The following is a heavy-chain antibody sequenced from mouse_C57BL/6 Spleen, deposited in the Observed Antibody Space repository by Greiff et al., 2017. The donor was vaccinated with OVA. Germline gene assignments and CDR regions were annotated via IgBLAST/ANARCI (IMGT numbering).Heavy chain of an antibody. CDR3: ARRDYDEGSYAMDY. CDR1: GYSFTDYN. J-gene: IGHJ4*01. D-gene: IGHD2-4*01. V-gene: IGHV1-39*01. CDR2: INPNYGTT. Sequence: LVESGPELVKPGASVKISCKASGYSFTDYNMNWVKQSNGKSLEWIGVINPNYGTTSYNQKFKGKATLTVDQSSSTAYMQLNSLTSEDSAVYYCARRDYDEGSYAMDYWGQGTSVTVSS.